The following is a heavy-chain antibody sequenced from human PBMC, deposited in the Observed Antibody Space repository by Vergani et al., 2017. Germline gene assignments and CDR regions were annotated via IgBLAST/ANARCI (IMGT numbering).Heavy chain of an antibody. V-gene: IGHV5-51*01. CDR1: GYSFTSYW. J-gene: IGHJ6*02. CDR3: ARQRGGGATNYYYYYGMDV. Sequence: EVQLVPSGAEVKTPGESLKISCKGSGYSFTSYWIGWVRQMPGKGLEWMGIIYPGDSDTRYSPSFQGQVTISADKSISTAYLQWSSLKASDTAMYYCARQRGGGATNYYYYYGMDVWGQGTTVTVSS. D-gene: IGHD1-26*01. CDR2: IYPGDSDT.